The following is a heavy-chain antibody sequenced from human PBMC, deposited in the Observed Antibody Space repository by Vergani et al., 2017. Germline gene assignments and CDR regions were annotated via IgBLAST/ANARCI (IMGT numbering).Heavy chain of an antibody. CDR3: ARVMYRDEASTGYRLEGMDI. CDR2: IYHSGTT. D-gene: IGHD3-9*01. V-gene: IGHV4-59*01. Sequence: QVQLQESGPGLVKPSETLSLMCTVSGGSIKTFYWNWIRQTPGKGLEWIGYIYHSGTTNYNTSLKSRVTMSVDTSKNQLSLKLRSVTAADTAVYFCARVMYRDEASTGYRLEGMDIWGQGTTVTISS. CDR1: GGSIKTFY. J-gene: IGHJ6*02.